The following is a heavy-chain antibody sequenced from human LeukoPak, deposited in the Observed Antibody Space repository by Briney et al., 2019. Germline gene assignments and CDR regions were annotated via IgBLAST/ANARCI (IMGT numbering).Heavy chain of an antibody. CDR2: ISGSGGST. CDR1: GFTFSSYA. Sequence: GGSLRLSCAASGFTFSSYAMSWVRQAPGKGLEWVSAISGSGGSTYYADSVKGRFTISRDNSKNTLYLQMNSLRAEDTAVYYCAKQLRGYSYGSLDYWGQGTLVTASS. CDR3: AKQLRGYSYGSLDY. J-gene: IGHJ4*02. V-gene: IGHV3-23*01. D-gene: IGHD5-18*01.